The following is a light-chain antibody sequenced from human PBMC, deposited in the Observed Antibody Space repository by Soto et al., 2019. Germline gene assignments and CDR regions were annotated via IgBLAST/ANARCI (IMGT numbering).Light chain of an antibody. CDR3: SSYTSSSTVV. CDR1: SSDVGGYNY. Sequence: QSVLTQPASVSGSPGQSITISCTGTSSDVGGYNYVSWYQQHPGKAPKLMIYDVSNRPSGVSNRFSGSKSGNTASLAISGLQAEDEADYYCSSYTSSSTVVFGGGTTLTAL. J-gene: IGLJ2*01. CDR2: DVS. V-gene: IGLV2-14*01.